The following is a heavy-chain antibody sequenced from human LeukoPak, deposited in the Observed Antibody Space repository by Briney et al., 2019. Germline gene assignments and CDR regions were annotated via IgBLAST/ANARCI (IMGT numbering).Heavy chain of an antibody. Sequence: SETLSLTCAVYGGSFSGYYWSWIRQPPGKGLEWIGEINHSGSTNYNPSLKSRATISVDTSTNQSSLQLSSVTAADTAVYYCARGPGWHFPADYWGEGTLVTVSS. V-gene: IGHV4-34*01. J-gene: IGHJ4*02. CDR2: INHSGST. D-gene: IGHD2/OR15-2a*01. CDR3: ARGPGWHFPADY. CDR1: GGSFSGYY.